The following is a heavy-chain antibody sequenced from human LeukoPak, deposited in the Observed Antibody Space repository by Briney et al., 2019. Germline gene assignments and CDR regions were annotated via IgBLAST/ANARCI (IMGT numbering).Heavy chain of an antibody. CDR1: GFTFSSYG. V-gene: IGHV3-21*01. D-gene: IGHD3-3*01. CDR2: ISSSSSYI. Sequence: PGGSLRLSCAASGFTFSSYGMSWVRQAPGKGLEWVSSISSSSSYIYYADSVKGRFTISRDNAKNSLYLQMNSLRAEDTAVYYCATNYDFWSGYWGGDYYYYMDVWGKGTTVTVSS. J-gene: IGHJ6*03. CDR3: ATNYDFWSGYWGGDYYYYMDV.